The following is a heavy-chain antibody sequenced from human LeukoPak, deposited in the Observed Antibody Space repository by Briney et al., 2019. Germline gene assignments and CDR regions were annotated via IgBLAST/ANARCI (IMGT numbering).Heavy chain of an antibody. V-gene: IGHV1-8*01. Sequence: ASVKVSCKASGYTFTSYDINWVRQATGQGLEWMGWMNPNSGNTGYAQKFQGRVTMTRNTSISTAYMELSSLRSEDTAVYYCARGVNGRQLLSLYYYYYYMDVWGKGTTVTISS. CDR1: GYTFTSYD. CDR3: ARGVNGRQLLSLYYYYYYMDV. CDR2: MNPNSGNT. D-gene: IGHD2-2*01. J-gene: IGHJ6*03.